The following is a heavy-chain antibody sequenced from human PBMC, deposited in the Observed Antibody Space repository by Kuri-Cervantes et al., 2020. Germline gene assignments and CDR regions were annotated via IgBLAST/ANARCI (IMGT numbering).Heavy chain of an antibody. Sequence: SVKVSCKASGGTFSSYAISWVRQAPGQGLEWMGGIIPIFGTANYAQKFQGRVTMTRDTSISTAYMELSRLRSDDTAVYYCARHYYDSSGYYYGLYFQHWGQGTLVTVSS. CDR1: GGTFSSYA. CDR2: IIPIFGTA. CDR3: ARHYYDSSGYYYGLYFQH. V-gene: IGHV1-69*05. D-gene: IGHD3-22*01. J-gene: IGHJ1*01.